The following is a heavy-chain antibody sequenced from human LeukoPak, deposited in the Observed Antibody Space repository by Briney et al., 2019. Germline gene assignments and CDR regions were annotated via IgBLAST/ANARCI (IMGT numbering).Heavy chain of an antibody. Sequence: PGGSLRLSCAASGFTFNTYAMSWVRQAPGKGLAWVSTIGDSAYYADSVKGRFTISRDNSKNTLYLQMNSLRVEDTAVYYCAKPDYGWGQGTLVTVSS. J-gene: IGHJ4*02. D-gene: IGHD3-16*01. CDR1: GFTFNTYA. CDR3: AKPDYG. CDR2: IGDSA. V-gene: IGHV3-23*01.